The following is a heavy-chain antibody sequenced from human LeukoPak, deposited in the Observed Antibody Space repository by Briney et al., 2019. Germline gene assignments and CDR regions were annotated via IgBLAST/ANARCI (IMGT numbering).Heavy chain of an antibody. Sequence: PGGSLRLSCAASGFTFISYAMTWVRQAPGKGLEWVSAISGSGGSTYYAGSVKGRFTISRDNSKNTLYLQMNSLRAEDTAVYYCAKDGGEYNYGYSDFDYWGQGTLVTVSS. CDR2: ISGSGGST. V-gene: IGHV3-23*01. CDR3: AKDGGEYNYGYSDFDY. D-gene: IGHD5-18*01. J-gene: IGHJ4*02. CDR1: GFTFISYA.